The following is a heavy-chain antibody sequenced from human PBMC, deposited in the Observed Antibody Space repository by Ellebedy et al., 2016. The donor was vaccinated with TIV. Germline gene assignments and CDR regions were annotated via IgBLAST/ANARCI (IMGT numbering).Heavy chain of an antibody. CDR2: ISYSGNT. D-gene: IGHD2-21*02. CDR1: GASISNYY. J-gene: IGHJ4*02. V-gene: IGHV4-59*08. CDR3: ARQGGVVTAIPWYFDY. Sequence: SETLSLTCTVSGASISNYYWSWIRQPPGKGLEWIGYISYSGNTNYNPSLKSRVTMSLATSKNPFSLKLRSVTAADTAVYYCARQGGVVTAIPWYFDYWGQGTLVTVSS.